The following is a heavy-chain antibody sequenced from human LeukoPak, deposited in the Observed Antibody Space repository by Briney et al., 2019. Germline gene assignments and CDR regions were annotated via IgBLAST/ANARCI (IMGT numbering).Heavy chain of an antibody. Sequence: GGSLRLSCAASGFTFSSYSMNWVRQAPGKGLEWVSSISSSSSYIYYADSVKGRFTISRDNAKNTLYLQMNSLRAEDTAVYYCARESYSSSWYGFPTLDYWGQGTLVTVSS. CDR2: ISSSSSYI. J-gene: IGHJ4*02. CDR3: ARESYSSSWYGFPTLDY. D-gene: IGHD6-13*01. V-gene: IGHV3-21*01. CDR1: GFTFSSYS.